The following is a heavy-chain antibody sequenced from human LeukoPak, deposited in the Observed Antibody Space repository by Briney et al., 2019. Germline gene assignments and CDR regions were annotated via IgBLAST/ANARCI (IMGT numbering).Heavy chain of an antibody. D-gene: IGHD6-13*01. V-gene: IGHV1-8*01. Sequence: ASVKVSCKASGYTFTSYDINWVRQATGQGLEWMGWMNPNSGNTGYAQKFQGRVTMTRNTSISTAYMELSSLRSEDTAVYYCARGLDSSSWYHSYYYYYMDVWGKGTTVTVSS. CDR2: MNPNSGNT. CDR1: GYTFTSYD. CDR3: ARGLDSSSWYHSYYYYYMDV. J-gene: IGHJ6*03.